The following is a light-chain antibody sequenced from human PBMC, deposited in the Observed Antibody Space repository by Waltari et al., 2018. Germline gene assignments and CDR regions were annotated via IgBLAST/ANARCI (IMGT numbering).Light chain of an antibody. CDR3: MQGMQLPYS. V-gene: IGKV2D-29*02. CDR1: QRLLRSNGNTY. J-gene: IGKJ2*03. Sequence: DIVMTQTPLSLPVSPGEPASISCRSSQRLLRSNGNTYLFWYLQKPGQSPQLLIYFVSNRASGVPDRFSGSGSGTDFTLKISRVEAEDVGVYYCMQGMQLPYSFGQGTKVEIK. CDR2: FVS.